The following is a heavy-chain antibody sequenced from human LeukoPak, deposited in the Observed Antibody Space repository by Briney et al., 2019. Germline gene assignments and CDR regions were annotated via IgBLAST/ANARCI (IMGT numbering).Heavy chain of an antibody. CDR3: ARDSWGLDY. V-gene: IGHV3-30*04. CDR1: GFTFSNYA. Sequence: PGGSLRLSCAASGFTFSNYAMHWVRQAPGKGLEWVAVISYDGSNKYYADSVKGRFTISRDNSKNTLYLQMNSLRAEDTAVYYCARDSWGLDYWGQGTLVTVSS. CDR2: ISYDGSNK. J-gene: IGHJ4*02. D-gene: IGHD7-27*01.